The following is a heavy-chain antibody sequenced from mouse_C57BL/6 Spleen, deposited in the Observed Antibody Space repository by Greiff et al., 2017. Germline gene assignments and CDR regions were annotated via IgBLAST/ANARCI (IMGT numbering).Heavy chain of an antibody. V-gene: IGHV1-55*01. CDR2: IYPGSGST. J-gene: IGHJ3*01. CDR1: GYTFTSYW. CDR3: ASPSYDYDRAEFAY. D-gene: IGHD2-4*01. Sequence: QVQLKESGAELVKPGASVKMSCKASGYTFTSYWITWVKQRPGQGLEWIGDIYPGSGSTNYNEKFKSKATLTVDTSSSTAYMQLSSLTSEDSAVYYCASPSYDYDRAEFAYWGQGTLVTVSA.